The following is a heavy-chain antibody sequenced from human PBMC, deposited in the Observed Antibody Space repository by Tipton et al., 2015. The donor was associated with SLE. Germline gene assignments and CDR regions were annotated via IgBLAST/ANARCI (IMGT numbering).Heavy chain of an antibody. V-gene: IGHV4-39*07. J-gene: IGHJ4*02. D-gene: IGHD2-15*01. CDR1: GGSISSSSYY. Sequence: TMSLTCTVSGGSISSSSYYWGWIRQPPGKGLEGIGSIYYSGSTYYNPSLKSRVTISVDTSKNQFSLKLSSVTAADTAVYYCATPSTTLGGSGWHWGQGTLVTVSS. CDR2: IYYSGST. CDR3: ATPSTTLGGSGWH.